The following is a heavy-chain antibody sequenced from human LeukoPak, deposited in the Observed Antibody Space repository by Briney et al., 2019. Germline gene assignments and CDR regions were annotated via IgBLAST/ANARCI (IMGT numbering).Heavy chain of an antibody. CDR2: ISSSGSTI. D-gene: IGHD4-23*01. CDR1: GFTFSTYA. V-gene: IGHV3-48*04. CDR3: ARGTVVTPFFDY. J-gene: IGHJ4*02. Sequence: GGSLRLSCVASGFTFSTYALHWVRQAPGKGLEWVSYISSSGSTIYYADSVKGRFTISRDNAKNSLYLQMNSLRAEDTAVYYCARGTVVTPFFDYWGQGTLVTVSS.